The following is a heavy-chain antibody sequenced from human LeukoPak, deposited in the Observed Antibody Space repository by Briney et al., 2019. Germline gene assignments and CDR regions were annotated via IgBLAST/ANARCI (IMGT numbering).Heavy chain of an antibody. V-gene: IGHV3-30*18. J-gene: IGHJ4*02. Sequence: GGSLRXSCAASGFTFSSYGMHWVXQAPGKGLEWVAVISSDGRNTYYADSVKGRFTISRDNSKNTLYLQMNSLRGEDTAVYYCAXPVSVDTAMVPCDYWGQGTLVTVSS. D-gene: IGHD5-18*01. CDR2: ISSDGRNT. CDR1: GFTFSSYG. CDR3: AXPVSVDTAMVPCDY.